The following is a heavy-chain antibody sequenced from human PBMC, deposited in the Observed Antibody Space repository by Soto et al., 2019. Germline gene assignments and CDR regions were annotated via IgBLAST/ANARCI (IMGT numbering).Heavy chain of an antibody. V-gene: IGHV2-5*02. Sequence: QITLKESGPTLVKPTQTLTLTCTFSGFSLSTSGVGVGWIRQPPGKALEWLALIYWDDDKRYSPSLKSRLTTXKXTXTNQVVLTMTNMDPVDTATYYCAHRRYGDHGHYFDYWGQGTLVTVSS. D-gene: IGHD4-17*01. CDR1: GFSLSTSGVG. CDR3: AHRRYGDHGHYFDY. CDR2: IYWDDDK. J-gene: IGHJ4*02.